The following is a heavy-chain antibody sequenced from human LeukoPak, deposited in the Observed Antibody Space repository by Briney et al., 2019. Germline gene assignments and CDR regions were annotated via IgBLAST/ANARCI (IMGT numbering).Heavy chain of an antibody. D-gene: IGHD3-22*01. CDR2: ITGSGGDT. V-gene: IGHV3-23*01. J-gene: IGHJ4*02. CDR1: GFTFSSYA. CDR3: AKDPYVGGGYHFDS. Sequence: GRSLRLSCAASGFTFSSYAMNWARQAPGKGLEWVSTITGSGGDTYYADSVKGRFTISRDNSKNTLYLQMNSLRAEDTAIYYCAKDPYVGGGYHFDSWGQGTLVTVSS.